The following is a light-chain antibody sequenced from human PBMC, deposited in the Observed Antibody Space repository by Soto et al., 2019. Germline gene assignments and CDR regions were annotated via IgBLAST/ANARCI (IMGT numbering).Light chain of an antibody. J-gene: IGLJ1*01. CDR1: SNNLGSYA. CDR2: ANS. Sequence: QSVLTPEASVSGTVGQKVTLSCTGNSNNLGSYAVGWYQQISHGTPKTVMFANSLPSGIPDRFSGSESGTTASRDEAHYYCSTWDYSLSAHGVFGTGTKVTVL. V-gene: IGLV1-44*01. CDR3: STWDYSLSAHGV.